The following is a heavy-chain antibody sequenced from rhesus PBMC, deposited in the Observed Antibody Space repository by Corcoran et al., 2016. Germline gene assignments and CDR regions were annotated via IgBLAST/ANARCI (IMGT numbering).Heavy chain of an antibody. V-gene: IGHV4-173*01. J-gene: IGHJ4*01. CDR2: ISGRSGTT. D-gene: IGHD6-25*01. CDR3: AARSGS. Sequence: QLQLQESGPGRVKPSETLSLPCAFSGGSISSYFWIWIRQPPGMGMVWIGRISGRSGTTDYNPPLKSRVTMSTATYKNPCALKLSSVHSADTAVYYCAARSGSWGQGVLVTVSS. CDR1: GGSISSYF.